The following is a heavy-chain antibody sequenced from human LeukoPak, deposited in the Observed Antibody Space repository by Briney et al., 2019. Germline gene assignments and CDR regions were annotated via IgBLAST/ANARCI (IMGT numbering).Heavy chain of an antibody. V-gene: IGHV4-59*12. J-gene: IGHJ4*02. D-gene: IGHD3-22*01. Sequence: PSETLSLTCTVSGGSISSYYWSWIRQPPGKGLEWIGYIYYSGSTNYNPSLKSRVTISVDTSKNQFSLKLSSVTAADTAVYYCARVYYDSSGSDHWGQGTLVTVSS. CDR1: GGSISSYY. CDR3: ARVYYDSSGSDH. CDR2: IYYSGST.